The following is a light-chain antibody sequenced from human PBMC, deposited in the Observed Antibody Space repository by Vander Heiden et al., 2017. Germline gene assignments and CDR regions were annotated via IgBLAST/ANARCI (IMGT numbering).Light chain of an antibody. V-gene: IGKV1-39*01. J-gene: IGKJ4*01. CDR1: QSISSY. CDR2: AAS. CDR3: QQSYSTPPGT. Sequence: DLQMPQSPSSLSASVGDRVTITCRASQSISSYLNWYQQKPGKAPKLLIYAASSLQSGVPSRFSGSGSGTDFTLTISSLQPEDFATYYCQQSYSTPPGTFGGGTKVEIK.